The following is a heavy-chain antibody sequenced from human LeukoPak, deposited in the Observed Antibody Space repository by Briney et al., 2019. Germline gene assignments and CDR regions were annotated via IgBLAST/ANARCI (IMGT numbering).Heavy chain of an antibody. Sequence: GASVKVSCKASGYTFTSYYMHWVRQAPGQGLEWMGIINLSGGSTRSAQRFQGRVTMTRDTSTSTVYVELSSLRPEDTAVYYCASRSLDYCSGGSCYSGFDYWGQGTLLTVSS. J-gene: IGHJ4*02. V-gene: IGHV1-46*01. D-gene: IGHD2-15*01. CDR3: ASRSLDYCSGGSCYSGFDY. CDR2: INLSGGST. CDR1: GYTFTSYY.